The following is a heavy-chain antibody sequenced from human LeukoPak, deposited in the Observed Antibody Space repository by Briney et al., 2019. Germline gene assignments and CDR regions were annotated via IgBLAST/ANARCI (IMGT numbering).Heavy chain of an antibody. CDR1: GFTFSSYA. CDR3: AKRVYGDSFDY. Sequence: PGGSLRLSCAASGFTFSSYAMSWVRQAPGKGLEWVSTISGGGGSTYYADSVKGRFTISRDNSKNTLYLQMNSLGAEDTAVYYCAKRVYGDSFDYWGQGTLVTVSS. D-gene: IGHD4-17*01. V-gene: IGHV3-23*01. CDR2: ISGGGGST. J-gene: IGHJ4*02.